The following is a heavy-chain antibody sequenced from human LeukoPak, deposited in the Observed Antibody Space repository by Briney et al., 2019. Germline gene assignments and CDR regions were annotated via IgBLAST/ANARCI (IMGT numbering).Heavy chain of an antibody. V-gene: IGHV1-18*01. D-gene: IGHD1-26*01. J-gene: IGHJ4*02. Sequence: GASVKVSCKASGYTFTSYGISWVRQAPGQGLEWMGWISAYNGDTNYAQKLQGRVTMTTDTSTSTAYMELRSLKSDHTAVYYCARDIRLGATEAGHYWRQGTLVTAPS. CDR3: ARDIRLGATEAGHY. CDR2: ISAYNGDT. CDR1: GYTFTSYG.